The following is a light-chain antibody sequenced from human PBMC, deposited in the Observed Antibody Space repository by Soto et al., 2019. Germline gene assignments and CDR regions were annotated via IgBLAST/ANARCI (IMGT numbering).Light chain of an antibody. CDR3: CSYVTTPEI. CDR2: DGT. Sequence: QSALAQPRSASGSPGQLLTISGTGTSSDVDDYRYVSWYQQYPGKAPKLVIYDGTKRPSGVPDRFSGSNSGNTASLTISGLQAEDEADYYCCSYVTTPEIFGTGTKVTVL. CDR1: SSDVDDYRY. J-gene: IGLJ1*01. V-gene: IGLV2-11*01.